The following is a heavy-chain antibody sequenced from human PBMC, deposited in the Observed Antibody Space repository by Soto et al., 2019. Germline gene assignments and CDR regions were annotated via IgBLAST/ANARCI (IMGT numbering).Heavy chain of an antibody. Sequence: PSETLSLTCTVSGTSISRDPAYWSWIRQHPGRGLEWIGYIHHGGTTYYNPSLKSRVTISIDTSQNQFSLKLNSVTAADTAVYYCARWPQLEPRFDWWGQGTLVTVSS. J-gene: IGHJ4*02. CDR3: ARWPQLEPRFDW. CDR1: GTSISRDPAY. D-gene: IGHD1-1*01. V-gene: IGHV4-31*03. CDR2: IHHGGTT.